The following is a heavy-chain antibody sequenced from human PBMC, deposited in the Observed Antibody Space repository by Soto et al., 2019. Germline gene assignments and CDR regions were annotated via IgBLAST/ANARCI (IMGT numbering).Heavy chain of an antibody. Sequence: PSETLSLTCTVSGGSISSGDYYWSWIRQPPGKGLEWIGYIYYSGSTYYNPSLKSRVTISVDTSKNQFSLKLSSVTAADTAVYYCARERRLPYYYDSSGPQGRWFDPWGQGTLGTVS. J-gene: IGHJ5*02. CDR1: GGSISSGDYY. CDR3: ARERRLPYYYDSSGPQGRWFDP. V-gene: IGHV4-30-4*01. D-gene: IGHD3-22*01. CDR2: IYYSGST.